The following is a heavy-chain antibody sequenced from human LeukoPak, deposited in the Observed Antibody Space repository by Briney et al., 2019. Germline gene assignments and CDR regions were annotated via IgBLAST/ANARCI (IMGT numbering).Heavy chain of an antibody. CDR2: IYYSGTT. V-gene: IGHV4-39*01. Sequence: TSETLSLTCTVSGDSITSSSYYWGWIRQPPGKGLEWIGSIYYSGTTYYSPSLKSRVTISLDTSKNQFSLNLSSVTAADTAVYYCARTSGPWGNWFDHWGQGTLVTVSS. CDR1: GDSITSSSYY. CDR3: ARTSGPWGNWFDH. D-gene: IGHD5-12*01. J-gene: IGHJ5*02.